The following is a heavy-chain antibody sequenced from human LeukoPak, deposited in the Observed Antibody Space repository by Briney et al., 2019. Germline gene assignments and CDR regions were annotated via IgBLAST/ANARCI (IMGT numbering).Heavy chain of an antibody. CDR3: ARGTNYGSGSYTDY. Sequence: ASVKVSCKASGYTFTSYGISWVRQAPGQGLEWMGWISAYNGNTNYAQKFQGRVTMTRNTSISTAYMELSSLRSEDTAVYYCARGTNYGSGSYTDYWGQGTLVTVSS. CDR1: GYTFTSYG. D-gene: IGHD3-10*01. V-gene: IGHV1-18*01. J-gene: IGHJ4*02. CDR2: ISAYNGNT.